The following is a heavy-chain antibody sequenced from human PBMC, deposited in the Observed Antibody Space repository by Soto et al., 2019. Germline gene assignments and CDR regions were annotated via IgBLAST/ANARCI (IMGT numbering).Heavy chain of an antibody. V-gene: IGHV1-69*02. CDR3: ARKQLGRMGGSYYYYGMDV. CDR2: IIPILGIA. Sequence: QVQLVQSGAEVKKPGSSVKVSCKASGGTFSSYTISWVRQAPGQGLEWMGRIIPILGIANYAQKFQGRVTITADKAASTAYMGLSSLRSDDTAVYYCARKQLGRMGGSYYYYGMDVWGQGTTVTVSS. J-gene: IGHJ6*02. CDR1: GGTFSSYT. D-gene: IGHD1-1*01.